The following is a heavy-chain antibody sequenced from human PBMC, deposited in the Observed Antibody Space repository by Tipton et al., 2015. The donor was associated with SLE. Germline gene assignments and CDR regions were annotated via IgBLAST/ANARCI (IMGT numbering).Heavy chain of an antibody. CDR2: ISTNNGNT. CDR3: ARGVMGAPRMDV. D-gene: IGHD1-26*01. CDR1: GYTFTNYG. Sequence: QSGPEVKRPGASVNVSCKASGYTFTNYGITWVRQAPGQGLEWMGWISTNNGNTKYARNLQGRVTMTTDTSTSTAYMELRSLRSDDTAVYYCARGVMGAPRMDVWGQGTTVTVSS. J-gene: IGHJ6*02. V-gene: IGHV1-18*01.